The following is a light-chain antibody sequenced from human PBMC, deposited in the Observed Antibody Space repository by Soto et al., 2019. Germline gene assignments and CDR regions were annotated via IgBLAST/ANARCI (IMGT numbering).Light chain of an antibody. CDR2: GAS. CDR1: QSVGGTF. J-gene: IGKJ1*01. Sequence: EIVLTQSPGTLSLSPGEGATLSCRASQSVGGTFLAWYQQKGGQAPRLLIHGASNRATGIPDRFSGSGSGTDFTLTISRLEPEDCAVYYCQQYGGSPRTFGQGTKVEVK. V-gene: IGKV3-20*01. CDR3: QQYGGSPRT.